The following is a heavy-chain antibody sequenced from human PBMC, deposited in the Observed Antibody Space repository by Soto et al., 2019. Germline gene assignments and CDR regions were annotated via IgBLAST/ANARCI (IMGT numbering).Heavy chain of an antibody. D-gene: IGHD3-22*01. CDR2: IYYSGST. V-gene: IGHV4-31*03. CDR1: GGSIRSGGYY. CDR3: ARGRKYYYDSSGYQTPDAFDI. Sequence: LSLTCTVSGGSIRSGGYYWSWIRQHPWKGLEWIGYIYYSGSTYYNPSLKSRVTISVDTSKNQFSLKLSSVTAADTAVYYCARGRKYYYDSSGYQTPDAFDIWGQGTMVTVSS. J-gene: IGHJ3*02.